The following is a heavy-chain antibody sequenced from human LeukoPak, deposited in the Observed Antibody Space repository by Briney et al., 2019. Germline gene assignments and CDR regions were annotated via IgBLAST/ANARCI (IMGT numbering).Heavy chain of an antibody. Sequence: SGGSLRLSCGASGFTFSNLWIHWVRQAPGKGLVWVSCINSDGSSTDFADSVKGRFTISRDNANNTLHLEMGSLRAEDTAVYYCVRGPSTHYHDSGGYYRALDIWGQGTKVTVSS. CDR2: INSDGSST. CDR1: GFTFSNLW. D-gene: IGHD3-22*01. J-gene: IGHJ3*02. V-gene: IGHV3-74*01. CDR3: VRGPSTHYHDSGGYYRALDI.